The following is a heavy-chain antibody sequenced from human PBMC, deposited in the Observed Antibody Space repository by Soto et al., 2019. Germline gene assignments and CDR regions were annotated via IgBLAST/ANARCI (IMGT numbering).Heavy chain of an antibody. CDR2: IKSKTDGGTT. CDR1: GFTFSNAW. V-gene: IGHV3-15*01. CDR3: TTDTAGGFSGWSQDLLDY. J-gene: IGHJ4*02. D-gene: IGHD6-19*01. Sequence: PGVSKRLSSAASGFTFSNAWVSWVSQAPGKGLEWVGRIKSKTDGGTTDYAAPVKGRFTISRDDSKNTLYLQMNSLKTEDTAVYYCTTDTAGGFSGWSQDLLDYWGQGTLVTVSS.